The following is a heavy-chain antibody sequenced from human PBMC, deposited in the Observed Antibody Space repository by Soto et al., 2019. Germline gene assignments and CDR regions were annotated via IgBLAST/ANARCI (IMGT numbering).Heavy chain of an antibody. Sequence: PSDTRSLTCSFSGCSMISSCYFLSFFRQPPGKPLEWVGSVNYNGNTYYNPSLRSRVTISMDPFKNHFSLRLTSVTAADKAVFYCERTPYYFKEHFDSRCQGALVTVSS. J-gene: IGHJ5*01. V-gene: IGHV4-39*02. CDR3: ERTPYYFKEHFDS. D-gene: IGHD3-10*01. CDR2: VNYNGNT. CDR1: GCSMISSCYF.